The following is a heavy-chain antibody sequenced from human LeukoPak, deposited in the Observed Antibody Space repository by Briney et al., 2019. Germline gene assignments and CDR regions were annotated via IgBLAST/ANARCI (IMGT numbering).Heavy chain of an antibody. CDR3: AKDYYDSSGYGTVIDY. J-gene: IGHJ4*02. CDR2: ISGSGGST. V-gene: IGHV3-23*01. D-gene: IGHD3-22*01. Sequence: GGSLRLSCAASGFTFSSYAMSWVRQAPGKGLEWVSAISGSGGSTYYADSVKGRFTISRDNSKNTLYLQMNSLRAEDTAVYYCAKDYYDSSGYGTVIDYWGQGTLVTVSS. CDR1: GFTFSSYA.